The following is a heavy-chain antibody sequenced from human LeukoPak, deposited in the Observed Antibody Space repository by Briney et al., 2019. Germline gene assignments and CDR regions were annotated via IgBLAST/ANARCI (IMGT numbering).Heavy chain of an antibody. D-gene: IGHD3-22*01. V-gene: IGHV1-18*01. CDR3: ARDKVVYCDSSGPDYYSGMDV. J-gene: IGHJ6*02. CDR2: ISAYNGNT. CDR1: GYTFTSYG. Sequence: GASVKVSCKASGYTFTSYGISWVRQAPGQGLEWMGWISAYNGNTNYAQKLQGRVTMTTDTSTSTAYMELRSLRSDDTAVYYCARDKVVYCDSSGPDYYSGMDVWGQGTTVTVSS.